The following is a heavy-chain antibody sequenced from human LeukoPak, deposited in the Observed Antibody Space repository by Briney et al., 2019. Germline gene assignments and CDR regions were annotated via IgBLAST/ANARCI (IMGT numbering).Heavy chain of an antibody. Sequence: QPGRSLRLSCAASGFTFSSYGMHWVRQAPGKGLEWVAVISYDGSNKYYADSVKGRFTISRDNSKNTLYLQMNSLRAEDTAVYYCAKDLLWFGELRPYDAFDIWGQGTMVTVSS. D-gene: IGHD3-10*01. CDR3: AKDLLWFGELRPYDAFDI. CDR1: GFTFSSYG. CDR2: ISYDGSNK. V-gene: IGHV3-30*18. J-gene: IGHJ3*02.